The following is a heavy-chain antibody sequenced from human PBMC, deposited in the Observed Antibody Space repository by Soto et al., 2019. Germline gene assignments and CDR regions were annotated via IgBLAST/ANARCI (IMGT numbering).Heavy chain of an antibody. CDR1: GFTFSSYS. CDR3: ARDRTYCTNGVCYGYYYYGMDV. CDR2: ISSSSSYI. D-gene: IGHD2-8*01. Sequence: EVQLVESGGGLVKPGGSLRLSCAASGFTFSSYSMNWVRQAPGKGLEWVSSISSSSSYIYYADSVKGRFTISRDNAKNSLYLQMNSLRAEDTVVYYCARDRTYCTNGVCYGYYYYGMDVWGQGTTVTVSS. V-gene: IGHV3-21*01. J-gene: IGHJ6*02.